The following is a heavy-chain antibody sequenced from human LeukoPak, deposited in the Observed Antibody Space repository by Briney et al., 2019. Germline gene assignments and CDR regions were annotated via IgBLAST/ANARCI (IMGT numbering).Heavy chain of an antibody. CDR2: INPNSGGT. D-gene: IGHD1-26*01. CDR3: ARDEYSGSSNFDY. V-gene: IGHV1-2*02. J-gene: IGHJ4*02. CDR1: GYTFTGYY. Sequence: GASVKASCKASGYTFTGYYMHWVRQAPGQGLEWMGWINPNSGGTNYAQKFQGRVTMTRDTSISTAYTELSRLRSDDTAVYYCARDEYSGSSNFDYWGQGTLVTVSS.